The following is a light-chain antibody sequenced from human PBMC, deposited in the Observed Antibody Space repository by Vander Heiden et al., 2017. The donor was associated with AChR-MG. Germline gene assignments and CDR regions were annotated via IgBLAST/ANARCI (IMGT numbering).Light chain of an antibody. J-gene: IGLJ3*02. CDR3: QSADSSGIYPEV. Sequence: SYELTQSPSVSVSPGQTARITCSGDALPKQYTYWYQQKAGQAPILLRYNDTERSSGIPERFSGSSSGTTATLTISGVQAEDEAHYYCQSADSSGIYPEVFGGGTKVTVL. V-gene: IGLV3-25*03. CDR2: NDT. CDR1: ALPKQY.